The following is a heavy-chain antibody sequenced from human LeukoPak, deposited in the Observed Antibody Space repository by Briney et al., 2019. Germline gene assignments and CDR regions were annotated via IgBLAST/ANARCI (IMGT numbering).Heavy chain of an antibody. Sequence: PGGSLRLSCAASGFTFSSYEMNWVRQAPGKGLEWVSYISSSGSTIYYADSVKGRFTISRDNSKNTLYLQMNSLRAEDTAVYYCAREEYCGGDCYYFDYWGQGTLVTVSS. D-gene: IGHD2-21*02. V-gene: IGHV3-48*03. CDR3: AREEYCGGDCYYFDY. J-gene: IGHJ4*02. CDR2: ISSSGSTI. CDR1: GFTFSSYE.